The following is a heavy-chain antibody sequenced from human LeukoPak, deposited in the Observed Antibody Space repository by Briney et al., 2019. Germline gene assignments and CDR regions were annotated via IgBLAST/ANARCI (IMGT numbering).Heavy chain of an antibody. D-gene: IGHD2-21*02. Sequence: GGSLRLSCAASGFTFSGSAMHWVRQASGKGLEWVGRISGKANSYATAYAASVKGRFTISRDDSKNTAYLQMNSLKTEDTAVYYCTSYVVVVTAGRIDYWGQGTLVTVSS. CDR3: TSYVVVVTAGRIDY. V-gene: IGHV3-73*01. CDR1: GFTFSGSA. CDR2: ISGKANSYAT. J-gene: IGHJ4*02.